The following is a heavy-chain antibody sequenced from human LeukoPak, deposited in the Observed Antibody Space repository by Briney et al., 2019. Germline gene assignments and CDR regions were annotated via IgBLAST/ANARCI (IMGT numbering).Heavy chain of an antibody. CDR3: TRDRAYKTFDY. Sequence: GGSLRLSCAASGFTFSSSWMTWLRQAPGKGLEWVAVIRPDGSEAAYVDSVIGRFTISRDNAKNSLFLQMISLRVEDTAVYYCTRDRAYKTFDYWGQGALVTVSS. J-gene: IGHJ4*02. D-gene: IGHD3-16*01. CDR2: IRPDGSEA. V-gene: IGHV3-7*04. CDR1: GFTFSSSW.